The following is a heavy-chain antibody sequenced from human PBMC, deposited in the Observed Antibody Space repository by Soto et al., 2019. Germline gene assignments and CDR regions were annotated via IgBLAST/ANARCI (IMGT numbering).Heavy chain of an antibody. CDR2: ISGSGGST. J-gene: IGHJ4*02. V-gene: IGHV3-23*01. D-gene: IGHD5-12*01. CDR3: AKRMIVATIPDY. CDR1: GFTFSNYA. Sequence: PGGSLRLSCAASGFTFSNYAMNWVRQAPGKGLEWVSTISGSGGSTYYADSVKGRFTISRDNSKNTLYLQMNSLRAEDTAIYYCAKRMIVATIPDYWGQGTLATVSS.